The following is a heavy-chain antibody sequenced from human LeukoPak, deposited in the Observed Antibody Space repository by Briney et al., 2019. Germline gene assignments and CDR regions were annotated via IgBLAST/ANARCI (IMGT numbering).Heavy chain of an antibody. CDR3: ARVFSGWYGNYMDV. CDR2: IKQDGGEK. V-gene: IGHV3-7*01. D-gene: IGHD6-19*01. Sequence: GGSLRLSCVASGFTFRNYWMTWVRQAPGRGLEWVANIKQDGGEKYYVDSIKGRFTISRDNAKNSLYLQMISLRAEDTALYYCARVFSGWYGNYMDVWGKGTTVTVSS. J-gene: IGHJ6*03. CDR1: GFTFRNYW.